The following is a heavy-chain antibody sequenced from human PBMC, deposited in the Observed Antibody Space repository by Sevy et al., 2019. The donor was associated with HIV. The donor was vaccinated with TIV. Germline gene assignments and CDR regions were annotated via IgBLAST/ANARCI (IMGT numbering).Heavy chain of an antibody. CDR2: ISWNSRNI. D-gene: IGHD2-21*01. Sequence: GGSLRLSCAASGFPFNDHAMHWVRQVPGKGLEWVSGISWNSRNIGYADSVKGRFTISRANARHFVYLEMNSLRPEATAFYYCAKDINRGCDGVNCYSYYYYFYGLDVWGQGTTVTVSS. CDR3: AKDINRGCDGVNCYSYYYYFYGLDV. CDR1: GFPFNDHA. V-gene: IGHV3-9*01. J-gene: IGHJ6*02.